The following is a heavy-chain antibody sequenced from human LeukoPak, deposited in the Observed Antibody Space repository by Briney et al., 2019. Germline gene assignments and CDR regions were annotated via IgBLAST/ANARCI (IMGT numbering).Heavy chain of an antibody. Sequence: GGSLRLSCTASGFTFSSYGMHWVRQAPGKGLEWVTFIRHDGSATYYADSVKGRFTSSRDNSKSTVYLEVNSLRPEDTAVYYCARLMVGQARMGATHLDYWGQGTLLSVSS. D-gene: IGHD1-26*01. J-gene: IGHJ4*02. V-gene: IGHV3-30*02. CDR2: IRHDGSAT. CDR1: GFTFSSYG. CDR3: ARLMVGQARMGATHLDY.